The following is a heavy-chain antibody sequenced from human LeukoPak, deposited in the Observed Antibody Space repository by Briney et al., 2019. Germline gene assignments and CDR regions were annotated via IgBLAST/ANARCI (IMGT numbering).Heavy chain of an antibody. D-gene: IGHD4-17*01. CDR3: ARKNDYGDPWYFDY. CDR2: IYYSGST. Sequence: PSETLSLTCTVSGGSISSGSYYWSWIRQPPGKGLEWIGYIYYSGSTNYNPSLKSRVTISVDTSKNQFSLKLSSVTAADTAVYYCARKNDYGDPWYFDYWGQGTLVTVSS. CDR1: GGSISSGSYY. J-gene: IGHJ4*02. V-gene: IGHV4-61*01.